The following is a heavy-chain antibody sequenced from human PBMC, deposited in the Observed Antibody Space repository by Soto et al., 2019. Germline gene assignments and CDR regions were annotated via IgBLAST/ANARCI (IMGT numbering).Heavy chain of an antibody. CDR2: IYYRGST. Sequence: QVQLQESGPGLVKPSQTLSLTCTVSGGSISRGGYYWTWIRQHPGKGLEWIGYIYYRGSTYYNPSLKSRLTTSLDPSTNQCSLKLSSVTAADTAVYYCARSVFPWGQGTLVTVSS. J-gene: IGHJ5*02. CDR3: ARSVFP. CDR1: GGSISRGGYY. V-gene: IGHV4-31*03.